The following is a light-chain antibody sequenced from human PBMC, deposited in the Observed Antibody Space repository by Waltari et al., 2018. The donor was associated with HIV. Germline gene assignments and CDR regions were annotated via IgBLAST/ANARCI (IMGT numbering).Light chain of an antibody. CDR3: VGWDSRLSGYV. Sequence: QSVLTQPPSASGTPGKRVTISCSGSSSNLENDNVYWYQQLTGAAPRLLIYKDTQRPSGVPDRFTGSKSGTSAALVISGLRSEDEADYYCVGWDSRLSGYVFGSGTKVTVL. V-gene: IGLV1-47*01. CDR2: KDT. CDR1: SSNLENDN. J-gene: IGLJ1*01.